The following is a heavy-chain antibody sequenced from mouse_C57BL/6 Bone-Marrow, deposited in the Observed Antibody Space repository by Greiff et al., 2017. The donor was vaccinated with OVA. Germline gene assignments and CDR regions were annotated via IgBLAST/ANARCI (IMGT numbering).Heavy chain of an antibody. Sequence: EVKLVESVAELVRPGASVKLSCTASGFNIKNTYMHWVKQRPEQGLEWIGRIDPANDNTKYAPKFPGKATMTADTSSNTAYLQLSSLSSEDTAVYCCARGNFGSSFYAMDYWGQGTSVTVSS. CDR3: ARGNFGSSFYAMDY. D-gene: IGHD1-1*01. CDR1: GFNIKNTY. V-gene: IGHV14-3*01. CDR2: IDPANDNT. J-gene: IGHJ4*01.